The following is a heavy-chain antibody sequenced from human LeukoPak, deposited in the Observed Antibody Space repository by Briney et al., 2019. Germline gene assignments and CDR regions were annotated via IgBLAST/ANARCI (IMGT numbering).Heavy chain of an antibody. J-gene: IGHJ4*02. CDR2: ISAYNGNT. Sequence: GASVKVSCKASGYTFTSYGISWVRQAPGQGLEWMGWISAYNGNTNYAQKLQGRVTMTTDTSTSTAYMELRSLRSDDTAVYYCARAPFRGGSGSHLDYWGQGTLVTVFS. D-gene: IGHD3-10*01. CDR1: GYTFTSYG. V-gene: IGHV1-18*01. CDR3: ARAPFRGGSGSHLDY.